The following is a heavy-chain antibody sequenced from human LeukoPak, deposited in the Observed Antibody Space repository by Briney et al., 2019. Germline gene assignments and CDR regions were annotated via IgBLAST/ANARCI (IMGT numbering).Heavy chain of an antibody. V-gene: IGHV4-39*07. CDR2: IYYSGNA. CDR3: ARGGIKSSLDY. D-gene: IGHD1-26*01. CDR1: GGSISTSSYY. J-gene: IGHJ4*02. Sequence: SETLSLTCSVSGGSISTSSYYWGWIRQPPGKGLEWIGSIYYSGNAYYKPSLKSRVAISVDTSKNQFSLKLSSVTAADTAVYYCARGGIKSSLDYWGQGTLVTVSS.